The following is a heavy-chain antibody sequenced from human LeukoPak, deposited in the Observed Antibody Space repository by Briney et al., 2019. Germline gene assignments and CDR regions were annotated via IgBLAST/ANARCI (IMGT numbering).Heavy chain of an antibody. CDR1: GFTFSSYS. J-gene: IGHJ6*02. V-gene: IGHV3-7*03. Sequence: GGSLRLSCAASGFTFSSYSMSWVRQAPGKGLEWVANIKQDGSEKYYVDSVKGRFTISRDNAKNSLYLQMNSLRAEDTAVYYCAREITIPYYYGMDVWGQGTTVTVSS. CDR3: AREITIPYYYGMDV. D-gene: IGHD3-3*01. CDR2: IKQDGSEK.